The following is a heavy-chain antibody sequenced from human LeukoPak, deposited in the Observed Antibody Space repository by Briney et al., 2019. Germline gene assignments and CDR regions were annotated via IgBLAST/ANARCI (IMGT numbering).Heavy chain of an antibody. V-gene: IGHV1-2*02. CDR1: GFTFTAYH. CDR2: INPNSGGT. Sequence: VSVKVSCKASGFTFTAYHMHWVRQAPGQGLEWMGWINPNSGGTNYAQKFQGRVTMTRDTSISTAYMELSSLRSDDTAVYYCARPLGHYDSSGPYDAFDIWGQGTMVTVSS. J-gene: IGHJ3*02. CDR3: ARPLGHYDSSGPYDAFDI. D-gene: IGHD3-22*01.